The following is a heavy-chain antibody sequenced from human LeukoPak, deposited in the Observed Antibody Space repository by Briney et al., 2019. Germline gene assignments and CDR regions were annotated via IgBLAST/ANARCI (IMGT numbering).Heavy chain of an antibody. J-gene: IGHJ5*02. D-gene: IGHD3-3*01. V-gene: IGHV3-7*01. CDR2: IKQDGSEK. CDR1: GFTFSSYA. CDR3: ARESGMGYDFWSGPNWFDP. Sequence: GGSLRLSCAASGFTFSSYAMSWVRQAPGKGLEWVANIKQDGSEKYYVDSVKGRFTISRDNAKNSLYLQMNSLRAEDTAVYYCARESGMGYDFWSGPNWFDPWGQGTLVTVSS.